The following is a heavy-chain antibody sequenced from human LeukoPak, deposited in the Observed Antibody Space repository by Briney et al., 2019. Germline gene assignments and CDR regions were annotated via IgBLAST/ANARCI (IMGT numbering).Heavy chain of an antibody. CDR3: AARGSTNWFDP. V-gene: IGHV5-51*01. J-gene: IGHJ5*02. CDR1: GYRFTSYW. CDR2: IYPGDSDT. D-gene: IGHD5-12*01. Sequence: GESLKISCKGSGYRFTSYWIGWVRQMPGKGLEWMGSIYPGDSDTTYSPSFQGQVTISADKSISTAYLQWSSLKASDTAMYYCAARGSTNWFDPWGQGTLVTVSS.